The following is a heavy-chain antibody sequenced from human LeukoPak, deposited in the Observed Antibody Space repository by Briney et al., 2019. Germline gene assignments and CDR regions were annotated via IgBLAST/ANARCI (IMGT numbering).Heavy chain of an antibody. CDR1: GRSISSYY. CDR3: ARHEGPSSGWYDYYYYMDV. J-gene: IGHJ6*03. D-gene: IGHD6-19*01. CDR2: IYTSGSN. Sequence: SETLSLTCTVSGRSISSYYWRWIRQPPGKGLEWIGYIYTSGSNNYSPSLKSRVTISVATSKTQFSLKLSSVTAADTAVYYCARHEGPSSGWYDYYYYMDVWGKGTTVTVSS. V-gene: IGHV4-4*09.